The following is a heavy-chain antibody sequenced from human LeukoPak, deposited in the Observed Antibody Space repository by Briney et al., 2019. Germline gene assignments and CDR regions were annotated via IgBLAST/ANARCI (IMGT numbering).Heavy chain of an antibody. CDR3: AKGSGAYGHPTSPLFDF. D-gene: IGHD3-3*01. V-gene: IGHV3-30*18. CDR1: RFAFNYYG. J-gene: IGHJ4*02. CDR2: VSADGSER. Sequence: GGSLRLSCMGSRFAFNYYGMHWVRQTPGRGLEWVAVVSADGSERYYAEFVKGRFTISRDNSKNTLFLEMSSLRTEDTAVYYCAKGSGAYGHPTSPLFDFWGQGTLVTVSS.